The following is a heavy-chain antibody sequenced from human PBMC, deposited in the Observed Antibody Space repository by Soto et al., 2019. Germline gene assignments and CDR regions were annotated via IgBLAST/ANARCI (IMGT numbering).Heavy chain of an antibody. V-gene: IGHV4-4*07. CDR2: IYASGRT. Sequence: PSETLSLTCNVSDDSLTTDYWSWIRQPAGKGLEWIGRIYASGRTNYNPSLKRRVSMSVDTSKKQFPLKMISVAAADTAMCYCARSVIPRGGWFRPWGQRVKVTVSS. CDR3: ARSVIPRGGWFRP. CDR1: DDSLTTDY. D-gene: IGHD2-15*01. J-gene: IGHJ5*02.